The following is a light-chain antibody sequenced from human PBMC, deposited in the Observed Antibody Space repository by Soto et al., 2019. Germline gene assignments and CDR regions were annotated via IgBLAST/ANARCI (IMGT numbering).Light chain of an antibody. CDR1: QSVISSY. V-gene: IGKV3-20*01. CDR3: QQYGSSPRT. J-gene: IGKJ1*01. Sequence: IVLTQSPGTLSLSPWERATLSCRTSQSVISSYLASYQQQPAQPPRLLIYGASTSANGVPDRFSGSGAGTEFTIPISRLQPEDFAVYYCQQYGSSPRTVGEGTKVDIK. CDR2: GAS.